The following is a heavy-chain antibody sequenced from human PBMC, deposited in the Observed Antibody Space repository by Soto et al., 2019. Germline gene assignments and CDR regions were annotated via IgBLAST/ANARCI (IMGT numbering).Heavy chain of an antibody. V-gene: IGHV4-31*03. J-gene: IGHJ3*02. CDR2: IYYSGRT. CDR1: GGSIRRGGYY. Sequence: QVQLQESGPGLVKPSQTLSLTCTVSGGSIRRGGYYWSWILQPPGKGLEWLGYIYYSGRTYYYPSLKSRVTIPVDTTKNQFSLKLSSVTAADTDVYYCARDIGYDGGNSVYAFDIWGQGTMVTVSA. D-gene: IGHD2-21*02. CDR3: ARDIGYDGGNSVYAFDI.